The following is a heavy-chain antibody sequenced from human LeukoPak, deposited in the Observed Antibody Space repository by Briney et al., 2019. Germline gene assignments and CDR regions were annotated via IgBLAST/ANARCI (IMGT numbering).Heavy chain of an antibody. CDR3: AKDFGYCSSTSCFSGMDV. D-gene: IGHD2-2*03. CDR1: GFTFDDYA. CDR2: ISWNSGSI. Sequence: GGSLRLSCAASGFTFDDYAMHWVRQAPGKGLEWVSGISWNSGSIGYADSVKGRFTISRDNAKNSLYLQMNSLRAEDTALYYCAKDFGYCSSTSCFSGMDVWGQGTTVTFSS. J-gene: IGHJ6*02. V-gene: IGHV3-9*01.